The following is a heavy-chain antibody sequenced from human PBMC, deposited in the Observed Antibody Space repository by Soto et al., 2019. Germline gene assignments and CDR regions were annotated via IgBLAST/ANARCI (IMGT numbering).Heavy chain of an antibody. V-gene: IGHV4-39*01. Sequence: ETLPLSCTVSGGSISSSKNCWGWIRQPPGKGLEWIGTISYSGSTYYNPSHNGRVIISVDTSKNQFSLKLSSLTAADTAVYYCSRRYAFGSGKYGVDVWGQGTMVTVSS. CDR2: ISYSGST. D-gene: IGHD3-10*01. J-gene: IGHJ6*02. CDR3: SRRYAFGSGKYGVDV. CDR1: GGSISSSKNC.